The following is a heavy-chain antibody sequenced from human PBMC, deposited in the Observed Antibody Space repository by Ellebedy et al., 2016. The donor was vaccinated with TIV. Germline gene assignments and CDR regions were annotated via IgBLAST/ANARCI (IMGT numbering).Heavy chain of an antibody. CDR3: ARDYTIFGVVSHYYYGMDV. D-gene: IGHD3-3*01. CDR1: GGSISSYY. V-gene: IGHV4-59*01. CDR2: IYYSGST. J-gene: IGHJ6*02. Sequence: SETLSLTXTVSGGSISSYYWSWIRQPLGKGLEWIGYIYYSGSTNYNPSLKSRVTISVDTSKNQFSLKLSSVTAADTAVYYCARDYTIFGVVSHYYYGMDVWGQGTTVTVSS.